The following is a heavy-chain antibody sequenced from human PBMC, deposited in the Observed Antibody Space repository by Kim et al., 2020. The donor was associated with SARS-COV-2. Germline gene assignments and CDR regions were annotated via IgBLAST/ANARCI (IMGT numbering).Heavy chain of an antibody. CDR3: ARVGCSSTSCSYFDS. J-gene: IGHJ4*02. Sequence: DSVKCRFTISRDNAKSSLYLQMNSLRAEDTAVYYCARVGCSSTSCSYFDSLGQGTLVTVSS. V-gene: IGHV3-11*01. D-gene: IGHD2-2*01.